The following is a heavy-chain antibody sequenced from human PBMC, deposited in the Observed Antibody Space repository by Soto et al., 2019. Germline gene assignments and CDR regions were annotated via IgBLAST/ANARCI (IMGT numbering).Heavy chain of an antibody. J-gene: IGHJ2*01. CDR2: ISIEKGDT. V-gene: IGHV1-18*01. CDR1: GYSFDTFG. Sequence: QVQVVQSGAEVKKPGASVKVACKASGYSFDTFGMSWVRQAPGQGLEWMGWISIEKGDTNSAQKFQDRVTMTTDTSTSTAYMELRSLTSDDTAVYYCARCYCSVGSCFTCWHFVLWGRGTLVTVSS. D-gene: IGHD2-15*01. CDR3: ARCYCSVGSCFTCWHFVL.